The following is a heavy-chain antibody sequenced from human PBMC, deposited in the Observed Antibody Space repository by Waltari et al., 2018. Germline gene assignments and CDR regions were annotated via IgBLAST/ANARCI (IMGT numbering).Heavy chain of an antibody. CDR3: ARDDFWSGYLKGHYYGMDV. J-gene: IGHJ6*02. CDR2: IIPIFGTA. CDR1: GGSFSSYA. D-gene: IGHD3-3*01. V-gene: IGHV1-69*01. Sequence: QVQLAQSGAEVKKPGSSLKVSCKASGGSFSSYAISWVRQAPGHGLEWMGGIIPIFGTANYAQKFQGRVTITADESTSTAYMELSSLRSEDTAVYYCARDDFWSGYLKGHYYGMDVWGQGTTVTVSS.